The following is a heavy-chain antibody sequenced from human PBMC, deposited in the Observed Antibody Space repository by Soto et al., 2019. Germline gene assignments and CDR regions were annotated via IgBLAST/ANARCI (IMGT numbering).Heavy chain of an antibody. Sequence: ESGGGLVKPGGSLRLSCAASGFTFSSYSMNWVRQAPGKGLEWVSSISSSSSYIYYADSVKGRFTISRDNAKNSLYLQMNSLRAEDTAVYYCASSMYSSSSNYFDYWGQGTLVTVSS. CDR2: ISSSSSYI. J-gene: IGHJ4*02. V-gene: IGHV3-21*01. D-gene: IGHD6-6*01. CDR3: ASSMYSSSSNYFDY. CDR1: GFTFSSYS.